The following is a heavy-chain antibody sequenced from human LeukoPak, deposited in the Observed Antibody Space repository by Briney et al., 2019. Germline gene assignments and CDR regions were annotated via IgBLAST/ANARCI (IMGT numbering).Heavy chain of an antibody. CDR1: GFTFSSYA. V-gene: IGHV3-30-3*01. J-gene: IGHJ2*01. Sequence: GGSLRLSCAASGFTFSSYAMHWVRQASGKGLEWVAVISYDGSNKYYADSVKGRFTISRDNSKNTLYLQMNSLRAEDTAVYYCAKEGEVVGAPVWGRGTLVTVSS. D-gene: IGHD2-2*01. CDR2: ISYDGSNK. CDR3: AKEGEVVGAPV.